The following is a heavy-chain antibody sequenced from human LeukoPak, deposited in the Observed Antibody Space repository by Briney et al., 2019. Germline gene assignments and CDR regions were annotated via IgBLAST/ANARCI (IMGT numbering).Heavy chain of an antibody. CDR1: GGTFSSYA. Sequence: VASVKVSCKASGGTFSSYAISWVRQAPGQGLEWMGGIIPIFGTANYAQKFQGRVTITADESTSTAYMELSSLRSEDTAVYYCVSGITMVRGVIVGRFDYWGQGTLVTVSS. V-gene: IGHV1-69*13. CDR3: VSGITMVRGVIVGRFDY. J-gene: IGHJ4*02. D-gene: IGHD3-10*01. CDR2: IIPIFGTA.